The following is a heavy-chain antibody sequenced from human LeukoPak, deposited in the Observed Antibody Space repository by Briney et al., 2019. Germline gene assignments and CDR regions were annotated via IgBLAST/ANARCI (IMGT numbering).Heavy chain of an antibody. J-gene: IGHJ4*02. CDR1: GYTFTSYA. Sequence: GASVKVSCTASGYTFTSYAMNWVRQAPGQGLEWMGWINTNTGNPTYAQGFTGRFVFSLDTSVSMAYLQISSLKAEDTAVYYCARGEAIFGVARVWYYFGYWGQGTLVTVSS. D-gene: IGHD3-3*01. CDR2: INTNTGNP. CDR3: ARGEAIFGVARVWYYFGY. V-gene: IGHV7-4-1*04.